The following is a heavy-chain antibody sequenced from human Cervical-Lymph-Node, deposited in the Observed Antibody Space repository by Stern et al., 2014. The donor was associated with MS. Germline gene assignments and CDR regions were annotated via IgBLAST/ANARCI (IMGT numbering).Heavy chain of an antibody. D-gene: IGHD3-10*01. CDR3: AREMTMIRGVNPYYYGMDV. V-gene: IGHV3-30-3*01. J-gene: IGHJ6*02. CDR1: GFTFSSYG. Sequence: VHLVESGGGVVQPGESLRLSCAASGFTFSSYGMHWVRQTPGKGLEWVAVISYDGSDKYYAESVKGRFTVSRDNSKNILYLQMNSLRADDTAVYYCAREMTMIRGVNPYYYGMDVWGQGTTVTVSS. CDR2: ISYDGSDK.